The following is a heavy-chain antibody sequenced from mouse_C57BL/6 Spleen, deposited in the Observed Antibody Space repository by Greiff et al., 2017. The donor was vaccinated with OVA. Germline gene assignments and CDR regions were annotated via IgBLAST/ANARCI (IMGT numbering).Heavy chain of an antibody. J-gene: IGHJ4*01. Sequence: EVKLVESGGGLVKPGGSLKLSCAASGFTFSDYGMHWVRQAPEKGLEWVAYISSGSSTIYYAATVKGRFTISRDNAKNTLFLQMTSLRSGDTAMYYCARWYYGNYYAMDYWGQGTSVTVSS. CDR2: ISSGSSTI. V-gene: IGHV5-17*01. CDR3: ARWYYGNYYAMDY. CDR1: GFTFSDYG. D-gene: IGHD1-1*01.